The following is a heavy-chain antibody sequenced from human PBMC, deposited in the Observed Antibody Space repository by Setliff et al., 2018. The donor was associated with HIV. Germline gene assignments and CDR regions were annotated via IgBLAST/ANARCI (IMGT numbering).Heavy chain of an antibody. CDR1: GYTFSTYG. D-gene: IGHD1-26*01. V-gene: IGHV1-3*01. Sequence: ASVKVSCKASGYTFSTYGMHWVRQAPGQRLEWMGWINAANGKTKYSQKFQGRLTITGGISASTVDMELSRLKPEDTALYFCARDYSGTYYGDIDWWGQGTLVTVSS. J-gene: IGHJ4*02. CDR3: ARDYSGTYYGDIDW. CDR2: INAANGKT.